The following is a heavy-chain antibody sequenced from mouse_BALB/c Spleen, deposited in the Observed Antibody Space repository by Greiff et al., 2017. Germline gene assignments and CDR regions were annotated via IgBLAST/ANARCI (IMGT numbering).Heavy chain of an antibody. CDR3: ARDGGTIYYGNLFAY. Sequence: EVQGVESGGGLVKPGGSLKLSCAASGFTFSSYAMSWVRQSPEKRLEWVAEISSGGSYTYYPDTVTGRFTISRDNAKNTLYLEMSSLRSEDTAMYYCARDGGTIYYGNLFAYWGQGTLVTVSA. CDR1: GFTFSSYA. V-gene: IGHV5-9-4*01. D-gene: IGHD2-1*01. J-gene: IGHJ3*01. CDR2: ISSGGSYT.